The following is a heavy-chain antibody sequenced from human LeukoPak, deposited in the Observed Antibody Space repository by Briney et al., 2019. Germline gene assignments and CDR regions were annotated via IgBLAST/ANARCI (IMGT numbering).Heavy chain of an antibody. CDR1: GGSFSGYY. V-gene: IGHV4-34*01. CDR2: INHSGST. CDR3: ARRYANALDI. J-gene: IGHJ3*02. Sequence: SETLSLTCAVYGGSFSGYYWSWIRQPPGKGLEWIGEINHSGSTNYNPSLKSRVTISVDTSKNQFSLKLSSVTAADTAVYYCARRYANALDIWGQGIMVTVSS. D-gene: IGHD1-1*01.